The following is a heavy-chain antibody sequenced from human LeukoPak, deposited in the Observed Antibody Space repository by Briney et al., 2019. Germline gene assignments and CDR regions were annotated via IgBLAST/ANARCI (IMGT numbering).Heavy chain of an antibody. Sequence: RASVKVSCKVSGYTLTELSMHWVRQAPGKGLEWMGGFDPEDGETIYAQKFQGRVTITADESTSTAYMELSSLRSEDTAVYYCALQSIAARRADYWGQGTLVTVSS. J-gene: IGHJ4*02. CDR3: ALQSIAARRADY. CDR2: FDPEDGET. V-gene: IGHV1-24*01. D-gene: IGHD6-6*01. CDR1: GYTLTELS.